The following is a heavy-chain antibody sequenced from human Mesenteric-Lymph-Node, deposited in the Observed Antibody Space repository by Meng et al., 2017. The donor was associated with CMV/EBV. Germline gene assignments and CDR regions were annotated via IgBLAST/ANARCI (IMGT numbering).Heavy chain of an antibody. CDR3: ARDRSGRYIEAPDY. Sequence: GESLKISCAASGFTFSSYWMSWVRQAPGKGLEWVANIKQDGSEKYYVDSVKGRFTISRDNAKNSLYLQMNSLRAEDTAVYYCARDRSGRYIEAPDYWGQGTLVTVSS. D-gene: IGHD6-19*01. J-gene: IGHJ4*02. CDR1: GFTFSSYW. CDR2: IKQDGSEK. V-gene: IGHV3-7*01.